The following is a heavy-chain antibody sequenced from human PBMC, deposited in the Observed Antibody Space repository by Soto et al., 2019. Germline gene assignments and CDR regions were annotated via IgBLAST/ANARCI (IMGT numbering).Heavy chain of an antibody. J-gene: IGHJ6*02. V-gene: IGHV1-18*01. Sequence: GASVKVSCKASGYTFTSYGISWVRQAPGQGLERMGWISAYNGNTNYAQKLQGRVTMTTDTSTSTAYMELRSLRSDDTAAYYCARDAFDSESYDDYYYDTHFWHQGTTVTAP. D-gene: IGHD1-26*01. CDR1: GYTFTSYG. CDR2: ISAYNGNT. CDR3: ARDAFDSESYDDYYYDTHF.